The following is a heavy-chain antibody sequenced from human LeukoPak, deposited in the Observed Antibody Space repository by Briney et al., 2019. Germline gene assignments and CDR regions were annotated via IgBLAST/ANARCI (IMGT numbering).Heavy chain of an antibody. V-gene: IGHV4-59*01. CDR3: ARGGYCSSTSCYTGTFDY. D-gene: IGHD2-2*02. Sequence: GSLRLSCAASGFTFSSYAMSWIRQPPGKGLEWIGYIYYSGSTNYNPSLKSRVTISVDTSKNQFSLKLSSVTAADTAVYYCARGGYCSSTSCYTGTFDYWGQGTLVTVSS. J-gene: IGHJ4*02. CDR1: GFTFSSYA. CDR2: IYYSGST.